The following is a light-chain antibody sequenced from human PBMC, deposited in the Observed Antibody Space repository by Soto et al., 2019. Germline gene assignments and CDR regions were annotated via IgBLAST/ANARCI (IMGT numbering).Light chain of an antibody. CDR3: CSYAGSSIHVV. CDR1: SSDVGGYNL. CDR2: EGS. Sequence: QAVVTQPASVSGSPGQSITISCTGTSSDVGGYNLVSWYQQHPGKAPKLMIYEGSKRPSGVSNRFSGSKSGNTASLTISGLQAEDEADYYCCSYAGSSIHVVFGGGTKLTVL. V-gene: IGLV2-23*01. J-gene: IGLJ2*01.